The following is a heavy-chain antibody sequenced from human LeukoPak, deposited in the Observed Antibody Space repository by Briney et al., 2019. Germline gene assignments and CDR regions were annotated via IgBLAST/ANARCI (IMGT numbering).Heavy chain of an antibody. Sequence: ASVKVSCKASGYTFTVYSMHWVRQAPGQGLEWMGWISAYNGNTNYARKLQGRVTMTTDTSTSTAYMELRSLRSDDTAVYYCARDLSGLSAFEIWGQGTMVTVSS. CDR2: ISAYNGNT. J-gene: IGHJ3*02. CDR1: GYTFTVYS. V-gene: IGHV1-18*04. D-gene: IGHD5-12*01. CDR3: ARDLSGLSAFEI.